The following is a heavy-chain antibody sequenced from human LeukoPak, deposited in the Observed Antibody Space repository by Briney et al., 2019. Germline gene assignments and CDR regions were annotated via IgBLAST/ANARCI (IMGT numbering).Heavy chain of an antibody. V-gene: IGHV3-7*01. Sequence: GGSLRLSCAASGFTFSSYWMSWVRQAPGKGLEWVANIKQDGSEKYYVDSVKGRSTISRDNAKNSLYLQMNSLRAEDTAVYYCATSPGDYDSSGYYLDLDYWGQGTLVTVSS. CDR2: IKQDGSEK. J-gene: IGHJ4*02. D-gene: IGHD3-22*01. CDR3: ATSPGDYDSSGYYLDLDY. CDR1: GFTFSSYW.